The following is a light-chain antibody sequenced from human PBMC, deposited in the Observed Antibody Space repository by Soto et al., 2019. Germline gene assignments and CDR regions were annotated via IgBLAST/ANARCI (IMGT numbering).Light chain of an antibody. V-gene: IGLV1-40*01. J-gene: IGLJ2*01. CDR1: SSNIGAGFD. CDR3: QSYDSSLNVV. CDR2: GNI. Sequence: QSVLTQPPSVSGAPGQRVTISCAGNSSNIGAGFDVQWYQQLPGTAPKVFIYGNINRPSGVPDRFSGSKSGTSASLAITGLQAEDEADYYCQSYDSSLNVVFGGGTKLTVL.